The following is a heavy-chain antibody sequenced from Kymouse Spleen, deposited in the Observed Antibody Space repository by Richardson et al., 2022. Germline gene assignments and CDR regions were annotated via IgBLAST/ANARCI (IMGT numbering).Heavy chain of an antibody. CDR3: AYDFWSGYSFYYYYGMDV. D-gene: IGHD3-3*01. CDR2: IYYSGST. Sequence: QLQLQESGPGLVKPSETLSLTCTVSGGSISSSSYYWGWIRQPPGKGLEWIGSIYYSGSTYYNPSLKSRVTISVDTSKNQFSLKLSSVTAADTAVYYCAYDFWSGYSFYYYYGMDVWGQGTTVTVSS. V-gene: IGHV4-39*01. J-gene: IGHJ6*02. CDR1: GGSISSSSYY.